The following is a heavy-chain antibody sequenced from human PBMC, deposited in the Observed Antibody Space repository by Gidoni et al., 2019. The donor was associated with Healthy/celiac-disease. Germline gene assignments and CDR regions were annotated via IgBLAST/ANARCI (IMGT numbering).Heavy chain of an antibody. CDR1: GYTFPSYG. D-gene: IGHD2-2*01. CDR3: ARDPDPAYCSSTSCYGLIFDY. CDR2: ISAYNGNT. V-gene: IGHV1-18*01. J-gene: IGHJ4*02. Sequence: QVQLVQSGAAVKKPGAAVKVSCKATGYTFPSYGISWVRQATGQGLEWMGWISAYNGNTNYAQKLQGRVTMTTDTSTSTAYMELRSLRSDDTAVYYCARDPDPAYCSSTSCYGLIFDYWGQGTLVTVSS.